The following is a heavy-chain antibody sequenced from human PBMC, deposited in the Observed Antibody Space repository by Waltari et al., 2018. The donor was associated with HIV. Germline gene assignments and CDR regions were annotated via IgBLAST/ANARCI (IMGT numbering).Heavy chain of an antibody. V-gene: IGHV3-74*03. CDR2: VKIDGVTT. D-gene: IGHD1-26*01. CDR1: GLCISNYW. CDR3: ATGAIDAFEI. J-gene: IGHJ3*02. Sequence: EEQLVESGGGLVQPGWSLRLSCAASGLCISNYWMHWFRQAPGKGLECVSFVKIDGVTTKYADSVKGRFTISRDNAKNTVYLQMNSLRAEDTAVYYCATGAIDAFEIWGQGTKVTVSS.